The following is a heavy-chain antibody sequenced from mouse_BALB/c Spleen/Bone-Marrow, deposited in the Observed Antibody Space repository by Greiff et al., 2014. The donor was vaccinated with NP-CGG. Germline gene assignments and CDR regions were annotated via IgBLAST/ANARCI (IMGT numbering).Heavy chain of an antibody. Sequence: EVKLEESGGGLVKPGGSLKLSCAASGFTFSSYTMSWVRQTPEKRLEWVATINSGGSYTYYPDSVKGRFTISRDNAKNTLYLQMNSLKSEDTAMYYCIRGYYGSSYDYFDYWGQGTTLTVSS. J-gene: IGHJ2*01. CDR2: INSGGSYT. CDR1: GFTFSSYT. V-gene: IGHV5-6-4*01. CDR3: IRGYYGSSYDYFDY. D-gene: IGHD1-1*01.